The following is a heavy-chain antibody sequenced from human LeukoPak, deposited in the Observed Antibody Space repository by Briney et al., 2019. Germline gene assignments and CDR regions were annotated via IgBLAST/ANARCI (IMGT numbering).Heavy chain of an antibody. J-gene: IGHJ4*02. CDR3: ATSLTNIAVAGPDYFDY. CDR1: GYTFTGYY. D-gene: IGHD6-19*01. V-gene: IGHV1-2*06. Sequence: ASVKVSCKASGYTFTGYYMHWVRQAPGQGLEWMGRINPNSGGTNYAQKFQGRVTMTRDTSISTAYMELSRLRSDDTAVYYCATSLTNIAVAGPDYFDYWGQGTLVTVPS. CDR2: INPNSGGT.